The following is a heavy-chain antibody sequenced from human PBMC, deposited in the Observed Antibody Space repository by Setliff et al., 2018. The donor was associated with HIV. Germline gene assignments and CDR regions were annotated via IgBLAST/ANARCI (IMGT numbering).Heavy chain of an antibody. D-gene: IGHD6-19*01. CDR3: ATAVGVRYSSYAFDI. CDR1: GYTLTELS. V-gene: IGHV1-24*01. Sequence: GASVKVSCKVSGYTLTELSMHWVRQAPGKGLEWMGGFDPEDGETIYAQKFQGRVTMTEDTSTDTAYMELSSLRSEDTAVYYCATAVGVRYSSYAFDIWGQGTMVTVSS. J-gene: IGHJ3*02. CDR2: FDPEDGET.